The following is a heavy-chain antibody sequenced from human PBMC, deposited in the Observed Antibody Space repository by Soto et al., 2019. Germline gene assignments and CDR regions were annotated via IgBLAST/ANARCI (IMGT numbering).Heavy chain of an antibody. CDR1: GFTFSAYW. CDR2: IKTDGSST. V-gene: IGHV3-74*01. Sequence: EVQLVESGGGSVQPGGSLRLSCAASGFTFSAYWIHWVRQAPEKGLEWVSRIKTDGSSTDYADSVKGRFTISRDNAKNILYLQMDSLRVEDTAVYYCAKREGNTFGLFHWGQGTLVTVSS. D-gene: IGHD5-18*01. CDR3: AKREGNTFGLFH. J-gene: IGHJ4*02.